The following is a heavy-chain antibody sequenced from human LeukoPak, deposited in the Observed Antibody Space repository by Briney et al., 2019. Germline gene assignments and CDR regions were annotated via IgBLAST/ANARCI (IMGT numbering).Heavy chain of an antibody. J-gene: IGHJ3*02. CDR3: ATRPGGGSYRRNHPLI. CDR1: GYTFTSYA. D-gene: IGHD1-26*01. Sequence: ASVKVSCKASGYTFTSYAMHWVRQAPGQRLEWMGWINAGNGNTKYSQKFQGRVTMTEDTSTDTAYMELSSLRSEDTAVYYCATRPGGGSYRRNHPLIWGQGTMVTVSS. V-gene: IGHV1-3*01. CDR2: INAGNGNT.